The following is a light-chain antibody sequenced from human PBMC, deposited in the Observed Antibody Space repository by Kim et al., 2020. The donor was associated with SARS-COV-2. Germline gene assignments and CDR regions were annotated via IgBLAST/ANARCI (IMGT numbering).Light chain of an antibody. CDR3: QQRKSWPLT. Sequence: EIVLTQSPATLSLSPGERATLSCRASQSVDNYLAWYQQKPGQAPRLLIYDASNRATGIPARFSGSGSGTDFIFTISSLEPEDFAIYFCQQRKSWPLTFGGGTKVDIK. V-gene: IGKV3-11*01. J-gene: IGKJ4*01. CDR1: QSVDNY. CDR2: DAS.